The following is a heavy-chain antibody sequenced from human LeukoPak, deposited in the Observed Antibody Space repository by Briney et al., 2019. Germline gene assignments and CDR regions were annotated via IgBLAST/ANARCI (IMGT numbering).Heavy chain of an antibody. CDR1: GDSVSSNSAA. D-gene: IGHD6-19*01. CDR3: ARDVGIAVALGTRWFDP. CDR2: TYYRSKWYN. J-gene: IGHJ5*02. Sequence: SQTLSLTCAISGDSVSSNSAAWNWIRQSPSRGLEWLGRTYYRSKWYNDYAESVKSRITINPDTSKNQFSLQLNSVTPEDTAVYYCARDVGIAVALGTRWFDPWGQGTLVTVSS. V-gene: IGHV6-1*01.